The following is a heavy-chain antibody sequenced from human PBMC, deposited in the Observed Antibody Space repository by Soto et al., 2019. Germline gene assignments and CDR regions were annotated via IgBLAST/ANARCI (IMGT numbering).Heavy chain of an antibody. CDR2: IHYSGST. J-gene: IGHJ5*02. CDR3: ARTYGSGNWFDP. V-gene: IGHV4-59*01. CDR1: GGSISSYY. Sequence: SETLSLTCTVSGGSISSYYWSWIRQPPGKGLEWIGFIHYSGSTNYNPSLKSRVTMSVDTSKNQFSLTLSSVTAADTAVYYCARTYGSGNWFDPWGQGTLVTVSS. D-gene: IGHD3-10*01.